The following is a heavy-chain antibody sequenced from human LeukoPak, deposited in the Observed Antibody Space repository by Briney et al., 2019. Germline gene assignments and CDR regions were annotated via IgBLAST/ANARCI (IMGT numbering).Heavy chain of an antibody. CDR2: ISYDGSNK. CDR1: GFTFSSYA. D-gene: IGHD2-2*02. V-gene: IGHV3-30*14. Sequence: GGSLRLSCAASGFTFSSYAMHWVRQAPGKGLERVAVISYDGSNKYYADSVKGRFTISRDNSKNTLYLQMNSLRAEDTAVYYCARDLCSSTRCYTYYYYGMDVWGQGTTVTVSS. J-gene: IGHJ6*02. CDR3: ARDLCSSTRCYTYYYYGMDV.